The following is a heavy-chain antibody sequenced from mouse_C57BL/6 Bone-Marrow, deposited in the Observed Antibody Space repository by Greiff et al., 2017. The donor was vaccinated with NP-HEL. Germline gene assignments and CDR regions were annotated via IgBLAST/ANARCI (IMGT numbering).Heavy chain of an antibody. Sequence: VKLVESGPGLVAPSQSLSITCTVSGFSLTSYGVDWVRQPPGKGLEWLGVIWGGGSTNYNSALMSRLSISKDNSKSQVFLKMNSLQTDDTAMYYCATLTTVVATEGLFAYWGQGTLVTVSA. D-gene: IGHD1-1*01. CDR3: ATLTTVVATEGLFAY. V-gene: IGHV2-9*01. J-gene: IGHJ3*01. CDR1: GFSLTSYG. CDR2: IWGGGST.